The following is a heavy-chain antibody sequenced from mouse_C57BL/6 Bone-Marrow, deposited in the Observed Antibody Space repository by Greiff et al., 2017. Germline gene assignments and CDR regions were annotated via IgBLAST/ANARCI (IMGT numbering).Heavy chain of an antibody. D-gene: IGHD2-4*01. CDR1: GYAFSSSW. CDR2: IYPGDGDT. V-gene: IGHV1-82*01. Sequence: VKLVESGPELVKPGASVKISCKASGYAFSSSWMNWVKQRPGKGLEWIGRIYPGDGDTNYNGKLKGKATLTADKSSSTAYMQLSSLTSEDSAVYFCARQIYYDYDDYAMDYWGQGTSVTVS. J-gene: IGHJ4*01. CDR3: ARQIYYDYDDYAMDY.